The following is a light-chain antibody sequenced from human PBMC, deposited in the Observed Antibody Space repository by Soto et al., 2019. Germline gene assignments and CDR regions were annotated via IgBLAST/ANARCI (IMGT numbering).Light chain of an antibody. J-gene: IGKJ1*01. CDR1: QSVSNTY. Sequence: EIVLTQSPGTLSLSPGERATLSCRASQSVSNTYLAWYQQKPGQAPRLLIYAASSRATGIPDRFSGSGSGTDFPLTISRLEPEDFAVYYCQHYGSPVTFGQGTKVEIK. CDR3: QHYGSPVT. V-gene: IGKV3-20*01. CDR2: AAS.